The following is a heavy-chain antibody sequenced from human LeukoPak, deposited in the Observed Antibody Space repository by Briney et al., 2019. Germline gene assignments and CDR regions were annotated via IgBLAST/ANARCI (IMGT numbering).Heavy chain of an antibody. CDR1: GFTFSSYE. Sequence: GGSLRLSCAASGFTFSSYELDWVRQAPGKGLEWVSYISSSGSTIYYADSVKDRFTVSRDNAKNSLFLQMTSLRAEDTAVYYCSRGRYSGGWGQGTLVTVSS. D-gene: IGHD6-19*01. J-gene: IGHJ4*02. CDR2: ISSSGSTI. V-gene: IGHV3-48*03. CDR3: SRGRYSGG.